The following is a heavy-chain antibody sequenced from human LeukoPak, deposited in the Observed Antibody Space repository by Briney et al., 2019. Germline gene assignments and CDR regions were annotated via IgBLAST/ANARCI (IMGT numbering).Heavy chain of an antibody. CDR1: GFTFDEYG. J-gene: IGHJ4*02. CDR2: ITWNGGST. Sequence: GGSLRLSCAASGFTFDEYGMSWVRQAPGKGLEWVSGITWNGGSTGYADSVKGRFTISRDNAKNSLYLQMNSLRAEDTALYYCATDSSGYYGSDYWGQGTLVTVSS. D-gene: IGHD3-22*01. V-gene: IGHV3-20*04. CDR3: ATDSSGYYGSDY.